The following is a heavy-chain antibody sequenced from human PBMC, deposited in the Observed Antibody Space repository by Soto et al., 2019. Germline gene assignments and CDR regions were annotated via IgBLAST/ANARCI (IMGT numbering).Heavy chain of an antibody. CDR3: ARTWNFPPGMDV. V-gene: IGHV4-59*01. D-gene: IGHD1-7*01. Sequence: SETLSLTXTVSGGSISSYYWSWIRQPPGKGLEWIGYIYYSGSTNYNPSLKSRVTISVDTSKNQFSLKLSSVTAADTAVYYCARTWNFPPGMDVWGQGTTVTVS. CDR1: GGSISSYY. CDR2: IYYSGST. J-gene: IGHJ6*02.